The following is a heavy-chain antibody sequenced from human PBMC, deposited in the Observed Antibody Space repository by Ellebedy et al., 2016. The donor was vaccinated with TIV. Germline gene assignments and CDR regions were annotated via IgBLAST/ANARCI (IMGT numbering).Heavy chain of an antibody. J-gene: IGHJ6*03. CDR2: IYYSGST. V-gene: IGHV4-31*03. D-gene: IGHD5-18*01. Sequence: SETLSLXXTVSGGSISSGGYYWSWIRQHPGKGLEWIGYIYYSGSTYYNPSLKSRVTISVDTSKNQFSLKLSSVTAADTAVYYCASTGRIRQAPYYMDVWGKGTTVTVSS. CDR1: GGSISSGGYY. CDR3: ASTGRIRQAPYYMDV.